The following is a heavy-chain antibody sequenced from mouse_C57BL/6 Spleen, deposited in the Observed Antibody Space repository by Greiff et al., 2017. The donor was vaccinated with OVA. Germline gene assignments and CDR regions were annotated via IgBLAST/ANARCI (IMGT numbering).Heavy chain of an antibody. CDR3: AKALYDCDGGGWYFDV. V-gene: IGHV2-5*01. Sequence: QVQLQQSGPGLVQPSQSLSITCTVSGFSLTSYGVHWVRQSPGKGLEWLGVIWRGGSTDYNAAFMSSLSITKDNSKSQVYVKINSLQADDTGIYYWAKALYDCDGGGWYFDVWGTGTTVTVSS. D-gene: IGHD2-4*01. CDR1: GFSLTSYG. CDR2: IWRGGST. J-gene: IGHJ1*03.